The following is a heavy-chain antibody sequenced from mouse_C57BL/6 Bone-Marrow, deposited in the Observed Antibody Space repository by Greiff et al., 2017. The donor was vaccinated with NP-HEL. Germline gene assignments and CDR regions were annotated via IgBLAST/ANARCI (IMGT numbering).Heavy chain of an antibody. CDR1: GFTFSRYA. J-gene: IGHJ1*03. D-gene: IGHD1-1*01. CDR3: ARGYGSSLWYFDV. CDR2: ISDGGSYT. Sequence: EVKLMESGGGLVKPGGSLKLSCAASGFTFSRYAMSWVRQTPEKRLEWVATISDGGSYTYYPDNVKGRFTISRDNAKNNLYLQMSHLKSEDTAMYYCARGYGSSLWYFDVWGTGTTVTVSS. V-gene: IGHV5-4*03.